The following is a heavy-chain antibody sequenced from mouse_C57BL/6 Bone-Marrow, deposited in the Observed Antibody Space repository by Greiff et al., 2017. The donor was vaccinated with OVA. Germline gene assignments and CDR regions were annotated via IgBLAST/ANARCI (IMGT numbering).Heavy chain of an antibody. CDR1: GYTFTDYN. D-gene: IGHD1-1*01. V-gene: IGHV1-22*01. CDR2: INPNNGGT. Sequence: VQLKESGPELVKPGASVKMSCKASGYTFTDYNMHWVKQSHGKSLEWIGYINPNNGGTSYNQKFKGKATLTVNKSSSTAYMELRSLTSEDSAVYYCARLYYGSSYSFDYWGQGTTLTVSS. J-gene: IGHJ2*01. CDR3: ARLYYGSSYSFDY.